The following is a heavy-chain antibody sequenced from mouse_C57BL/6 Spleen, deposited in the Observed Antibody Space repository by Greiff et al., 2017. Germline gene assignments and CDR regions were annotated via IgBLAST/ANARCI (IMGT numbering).Heavy chain of an antibody. V-gene: IGHV1-82*01. J-gene: IGHJ1*03. CDR2: IYPGDGDT. CDR1: GYAFSSSW. Sequence: QVQLQQSGPELVKPGASVKISCKASGYAFSSSWMNWVKQRPGKGLEWIGRIYPGDGDTNYNGKFKGKDTLTADKSSSTAYMPLSSLTSEDSAVYFCARGTTVVATDFDVWGTGTTVTVSS. D-gene: IGHD1-1*01. CDR3: ARGTTVVATDFDV.